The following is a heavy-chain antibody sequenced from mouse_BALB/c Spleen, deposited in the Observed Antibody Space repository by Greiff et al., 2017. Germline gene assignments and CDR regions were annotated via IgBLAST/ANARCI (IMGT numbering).Heavy chain of an antibody. Sequence: VQLQQSGAELVRPGTLVKVSCKASGFNINDSYMHWVKQRPEQGLEWIGWIDPENGNTMYDPKFQGKASITADTSSNTAYLQLSSLTSEDTAVYYCASYGNFDYWGQGTTLTVSS. D-gene: IGHD2-1*01. V-gene: IGHV14-1*02. J-gene: IGHJ2*01. CDR3: ASYGNFDY. CDR1: GFNINDSY. CDR2: IDPENGNT.